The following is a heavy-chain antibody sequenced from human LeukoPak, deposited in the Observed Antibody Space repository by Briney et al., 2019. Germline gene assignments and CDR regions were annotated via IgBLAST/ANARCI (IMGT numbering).Heavy chain of an antibody. V-gene: IGHV3-7*01. Sequence: VGSLRLSCAASGFSFSTHWMSWFRQAPGKGLEWVALIKQDGSVIHYVDSVKGRFTLSRNNAKNSLSLQTTSLRADDTAVYYCAGDEGWTFDIWGQGTQVTVSS. CDR3: AGDEGWTFDI. CDR2: IKQDGSVI. D-gene: IGHD5-24*01. J-gene: IGHJ3*02. CDR1: GFSFSTHW.